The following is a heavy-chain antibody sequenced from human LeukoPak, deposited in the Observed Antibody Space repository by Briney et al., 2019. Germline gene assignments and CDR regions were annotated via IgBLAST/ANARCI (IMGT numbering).Heavy chain of an antibody. CDR2: INPGGGST. V-gene: IGHV1-46*01. Sequence: ASVKVSCKASGYTFISHYMHWVRQAPGQGLEWMGIINPGGGSTNYAQKFQGRVTMTRDTSTSTVYMELSSLRSEDTTVYYCASDGYSSGWYVLDYWGQGTLVTVSS. CDR1: GYTFISHY. D-gene: IGHD6-19*01. CDR3: ASDGYSSGWYVLDY. J-gene: IGHJ4*02.